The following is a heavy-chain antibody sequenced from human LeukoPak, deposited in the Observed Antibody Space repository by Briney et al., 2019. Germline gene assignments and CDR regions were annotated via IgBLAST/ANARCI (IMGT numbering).Heavy chain of an antibody. CDR2: LSWNGGTI. Sequence: GRSLRLSCAASGFTFDDYAMHWVRQAPGKGLEWVSGLSWNGGTIGYADSLKGRFSISRDNAKNTLYPQMNSLRPEDTALYYCAKGRSPRPNYGGNSVDYWGQGTLVTVSS. D-gene: IGHD4-23*01. CDR3: AKGRSPRPNYGGNSVDY. J-gene: IGHJ4*02. CDR1: GFTFDDYA. V-gene: IGHV3-9*01.